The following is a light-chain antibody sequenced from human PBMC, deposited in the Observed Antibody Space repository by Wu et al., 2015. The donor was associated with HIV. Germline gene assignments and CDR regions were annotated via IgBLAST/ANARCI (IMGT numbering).Light chain of an antibody. CDR1: QSVSSSY. J-gene: IGKJ1*01. CDR2: GAS. Sequence: EIVLTQSPDTLSLSPGQRATLSCRASQSVSSSYLAWYQQKPGQAPRLLIYGASRRATGIPDRFSGSGSGTDFTLTISRLEPEDFAVYYCQQYGSSPPWTFGQGTKVEIK. CDR3: QQYGSSPPWT. V-gene: IGKV3-20*01.